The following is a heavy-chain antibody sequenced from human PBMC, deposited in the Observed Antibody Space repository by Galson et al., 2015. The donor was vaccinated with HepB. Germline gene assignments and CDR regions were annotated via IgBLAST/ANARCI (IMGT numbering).Heavy chain of an antibody. Sequence: SVKVSCKASGGTFGSYAINWVRQAPGQGLEWMGGITPIFSTPYYAQKFRGTVTITADKSTNTAYMELHSLTYEDTAVYYCARSISYDYYYSGLDVWGQGTTVTVSS. CDR2: ITPIFSTP. V-gene: IGHV1-69*06. D-gene: IGHD3-16*01. CDR3: ARSISYDYYYSGLDV. J-gene: IGHJ6*02. CDR1: GGTFGSYA.